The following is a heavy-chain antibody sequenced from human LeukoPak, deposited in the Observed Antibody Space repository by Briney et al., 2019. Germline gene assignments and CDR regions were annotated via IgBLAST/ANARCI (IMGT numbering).Heavy chain of an antibody. J-gene: IGHJ4*02. V-gene: IGHV4-39*07. CDR2: IYYSGIT. D-gene: IGHD3-22*01. CDR3: ARVQSYDSRYFDY. Sequence: PSETLSLTCTVSGGSISSTNYFWGCIRQPPGKGLVWIGSIYYSGITYYNPSLKSRVTISVDTPKNQFSLKLSSVTAADTAVYYCARVQSYDSRYFDYWGQGTLVTVSS. CDR1: GGSISSTNYF.